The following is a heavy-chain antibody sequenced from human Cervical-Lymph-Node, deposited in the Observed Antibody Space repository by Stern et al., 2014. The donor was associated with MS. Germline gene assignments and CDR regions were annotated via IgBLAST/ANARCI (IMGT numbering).Heavy chain of an antibody. Sequence: QLQLQESGPGLVKPSETLSLTCTVSGGSISSYYWSWIRQPPGKGLEWIGYIYYSGSTNYNPSLKSRVTISVDTSKNQFSLKLSSVTAADTAVYYCARDKGCSGGSCYSGWFDPWGQGTLVTVSS. J-gene: IGHJ5*02. CDR1: GGSISSYY. D-gene: IGHD2-15*01. CDR2: IYYSGST. CDR3: ARDKGCSGGSCYSGWFDP. V-gene: IGHV4-59*01.